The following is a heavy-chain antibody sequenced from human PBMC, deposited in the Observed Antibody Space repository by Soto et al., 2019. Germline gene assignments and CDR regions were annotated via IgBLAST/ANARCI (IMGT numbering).Heavy chain of an antibody. CDR1: GYSFSNYW. Sequence: PGESLKISCQGFGYSFSNYWIAWVRQMPGKGLEWLGVIYPGDSDTRYSPSFQGQVSISADTSISAAYLQWNSLKASDTAVYYCARSDSYWPVPQTFALDLWGPGTLVTVSS. CDR2: IYPGDSDT. V-gene: IGHV5-51*01. D-gene: IGHD3-10*01. CDR3: ARSDSYWPVPQTFALDL. J-gene: IGHJ5*02.